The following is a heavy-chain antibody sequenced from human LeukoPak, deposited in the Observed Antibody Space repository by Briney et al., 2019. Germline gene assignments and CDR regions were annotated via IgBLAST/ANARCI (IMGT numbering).Heavy chain of an antibody. CDR1: GFTFSSYG. Sequence: GRALRLSCASSGFTFSSYGMHWVRQAPGKGLEWVGVISYDGSNKYYADSLKGRFTISRDNSKNTLYLQMNSLRAEDTAVYYCAKDKYSSGWWAMDYWGQGTLVTVSS. CDR3: AKDKYSSGWWAMDY. J-gene: IGHJ4*02. V-gene: IGHV3-30*18. D-gene: IGHD6-19*01. CDR2: ISYDGSNK.